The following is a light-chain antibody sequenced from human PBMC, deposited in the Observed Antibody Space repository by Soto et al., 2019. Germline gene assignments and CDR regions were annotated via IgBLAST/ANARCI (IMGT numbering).Light chain of an antibody. CDR2: DAS. J-gene: IGKJ1*01. Sequence: TLSASLGDRVTITCRASQSIGGWLAWYQQKPGKATKLLISDASSLESGVPSRFSGSGSGTEFPLTISSLQPEDVASYYCQKYDSAPTFGPGTKVDIK. CDR3: QKYDSAPT. CDR1: QSIGGW. V-gene: IGKV1-5*01.